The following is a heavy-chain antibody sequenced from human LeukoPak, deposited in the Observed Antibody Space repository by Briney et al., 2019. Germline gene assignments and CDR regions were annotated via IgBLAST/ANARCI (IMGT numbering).Heavy chain of an antibody. CDR3: ARNYGSGSYDDY. J-gene: IGHJ4*02. V-gene: IGHV1-8*03. CDR2: MNPNSGNT. CDR1: GYTFTSYD. Sequence: ASVKVSCKASGYTFTSYDVNWVRQATGQGLEWMGWMNPNSGNTGYAQKFQGRVTISRNTSITTAYMELSSLRSEDTAVYYCARNYGSGSYDDYWGQGTLVTVSS. D-gene: IGHD3-10*01.